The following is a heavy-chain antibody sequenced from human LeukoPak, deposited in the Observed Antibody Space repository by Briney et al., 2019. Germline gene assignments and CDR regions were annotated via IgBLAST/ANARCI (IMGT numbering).Heavy chain of an antibody. Sequence: ASVKVSCKVSVYTLTELSMHWVPHAPGKGREWMGGFDPEDGETIYAEKFQGRVTMTEDTSTDTAYMELSSLRSEDTAVYYCATDLGILTGYYSLSGDYWGQGTLVTVSS. D-gene: IGHD3-9*01. CDR1: VYTLTELS. CDR2: FDPEDGET. J-gene: IGHJ4*02. CDR3: ATDLGILTGYYSLSGDY. V-gene: IGHV1-24*01.